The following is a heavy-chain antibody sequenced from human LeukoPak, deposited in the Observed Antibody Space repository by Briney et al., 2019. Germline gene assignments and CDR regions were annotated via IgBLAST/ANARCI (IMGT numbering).Heavy chain of an antibody. D-gene: IGHD1-26*01. CDR1: GDRFTSYW. V-gene: IGHV5-51*01. J-gene: IGHJ4*02. Sequence: PGESLHTSCQGSGDRFTSYWIGWARPMPGKGMEWRGIIYPGDAGTRYSPSFQGQVTISADKSISTAYLECSSLSASVNAMYFCASQNTGSFDYWLERTQVTVCS. CDR2: IYPGDAGT. CDR3: ASQNTGSFDY.